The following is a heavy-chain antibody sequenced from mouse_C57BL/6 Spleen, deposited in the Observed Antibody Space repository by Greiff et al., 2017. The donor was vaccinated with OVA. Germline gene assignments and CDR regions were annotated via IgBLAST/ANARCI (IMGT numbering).Heavy chain of an antibody. V-gene: IGHV5-6*01. CDR2: ISSGGSYT. CDR3: ARHYYGSSSYYFDY. D-gene: IGHD1-1*01. CDR1: GFTFSSYG. Sequence: EVKLMESGGDLVKPGGSLKLSCAASGFTFSSYGMSWVRQTPDKRLEWVATISSGGSYTYYPASVKGRFTISRDNAKNTLYLQMSSLKSEDTAMYYCARHYYGSSSYYFDYWGQGTTLTVSS. J-gene: IGHJ2*01.